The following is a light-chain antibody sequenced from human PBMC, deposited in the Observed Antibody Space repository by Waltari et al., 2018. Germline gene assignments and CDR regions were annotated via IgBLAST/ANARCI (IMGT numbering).Light chain of an antibody. Sequence: SYELTQPPSVSVSPGQTARITCSGDALQKKYAYWYQQKSGQAPVLVIYEDSKRPSGIPERFSGSSSGTMATLTISGAQVEDEADYYCYSTDSSGNHRGFGGGTKLTVL. J-gene: IGLJ2*01. CDR2: EDS. V-gene: IGLV3-10*01. CDR3: YSTDSSGNHRG. CDR1: ALQKKY.